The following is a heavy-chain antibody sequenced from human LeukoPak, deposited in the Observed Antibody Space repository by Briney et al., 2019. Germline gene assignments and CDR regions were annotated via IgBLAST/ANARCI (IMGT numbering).Heavy chain of an antibody. CDR1: GGSISTYY. CDR2: IHTSGST. V-gene: IGHV4-4*07. CDR3: AGRGLSTGWTFDY. Sequence: SETLSLTCTVSGGSISTYYWSWIRQPAGKGLEWIAQIHTSGSTNFNPSLKSRVSISMDTPNNQFSLMISSVTAADTAIYYCAGRGLSTGWTFDYWGHGTLVTVSS. J-gene: IGHJ4*01. D-gene: IGHD6-19*01.